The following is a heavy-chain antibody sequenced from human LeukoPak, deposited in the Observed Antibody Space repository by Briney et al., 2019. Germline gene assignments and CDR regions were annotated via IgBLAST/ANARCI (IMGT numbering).Heavy chain of an antibody. V-gene: IGHV4-59*01. CDR1: GGSISTYY. CDR3: ARVDANWGVVDY. Sequence: PSETLSLTCTVSGGSISTYYWSWIRQPPGKGLKWIGYFHYSGTTNYNPSLKSRVTISVDTSKNQFSLKLSSVTAADTAVYYCARVDANWGVVDYWGQGTLVTVSS. D-gene: IGHD7-27*01. CDR2: FHYSGTT. J-gene: IGHJ4*02.